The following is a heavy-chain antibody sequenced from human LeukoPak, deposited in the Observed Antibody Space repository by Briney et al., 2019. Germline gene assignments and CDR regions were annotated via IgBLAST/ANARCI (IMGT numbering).Heavy chain of an antibody. V-gene: IGHV4-61*02. D-gene: IGHD3-10*01. CDR2: IYTSGST. CDR3: AGHRGAMVFDY. CDR1: GGPISSGSYY. Sequence: SETLSLTCTVSGGPISSGSYYWSWIRQPAGKGLEWIGRIYTSGSTNYNPSLKSRVTISVDTSKNQFSLKLSSVTAPDTAVYYCAGHRGAMVFDYWGQGTLVTVSS. J-gene: IGHJ4*02.